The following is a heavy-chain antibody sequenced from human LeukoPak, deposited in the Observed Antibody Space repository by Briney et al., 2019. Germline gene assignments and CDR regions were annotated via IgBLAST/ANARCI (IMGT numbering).Heavy chain of an antibody. CDR2: INHSGST. D-gene: IGHD6-13*01. CDR1: GGSFSGYY. J-gene: IGHJ5*02. Sequence: TSETLSLTCAVYGGSFSGYYWSWIRQPPGEGLEWLGEINHSGSTNYNPSLKSRVTISVDTSKNQFSLKLSSVTAADTAVYYCARGLLGSSSWHGDWFDPWGQGTLVTVSS. V-gene: IGHV4-34*01. CDR3: ARGLLGSSSWHGDWFDP.